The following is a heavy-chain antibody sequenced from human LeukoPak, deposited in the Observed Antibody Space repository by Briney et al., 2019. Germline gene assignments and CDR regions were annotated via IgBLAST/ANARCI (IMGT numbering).Heavy chain of an antibody. V-gene: IGHV1-2*02. Sequence: ASVKVSCKASGYTFTGYYMHWVRQAPGQGLEWMGWINPNSGGTNYAQKFQGRVTMTTDTSTSTAYMELRSLRSDDTAVYYCARSFSSYDAFDIWGQGTMVTVSS. CDR1: GYTFTGYY. J-gene: IGHJ3*02. D-gene: IGHD3-10*01. CDR2: INPNSGGT. CDR3: ARSFSSYDAFDI.